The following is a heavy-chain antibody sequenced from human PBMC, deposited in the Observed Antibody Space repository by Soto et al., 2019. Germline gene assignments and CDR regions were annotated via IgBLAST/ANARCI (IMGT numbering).Heavy chain of an antibody. Sequence: ASVKVSCKASGYTFPNYGITWVRQAPGQGLEWMGWISAYKTNIKYAQKFQGRVTLTTETSTSTAYMEMRSLRSDDTAIYYCVRDLDGSGAYYTDFWG. D-gene: IGHD3-10*01. V-gene: IGHV1-18*01. CDR3: VRDLDGSGAYYTDF. CDR1: GYTFPNYG. J-gene: IGHJ4*01. CDR2: ISAYKTNI.